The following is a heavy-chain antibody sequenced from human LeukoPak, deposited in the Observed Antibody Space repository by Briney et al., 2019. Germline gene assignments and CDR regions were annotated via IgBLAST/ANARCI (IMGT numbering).Heavy chain of an antibody. Sequence: GGSLRLSCAASGFTFSSYWMSWGRQAPGKGLEWVANIKQDGSEKYYVDSVKGRFTISRDKAKNSLYLQMNSLRAEDTAVYYCARDNGYCSSTSCYSWFDPWGQGTLVTVSS. CDR1: GFTFSSYW. CDR3: ARDNGYCSSTSCYSWFDP. J-gene: IGHJ5*02. CDR2: IKQDGSEK. D-gene: IGHD2-2*03. V-gene: IGHV3-7*01.